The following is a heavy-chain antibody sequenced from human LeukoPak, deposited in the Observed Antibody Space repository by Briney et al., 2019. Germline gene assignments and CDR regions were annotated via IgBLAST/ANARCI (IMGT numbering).Heavy chain of an antibody. CDR1: GYSISSGYY. D-gene: IGHD6-19*01. CDR3: ARGLFASSGWFAGSPHWFDP. Sequence: PSETLSLTCIVSGYSISSGYYWGWVRQPPGKGLQWIGSLFHSGNSFYNPALKSRVTISLDTSNNQFSLQMTSVTAADTAVYFCARGLFASSGWFAGSPHWFDPWGQGTLVTVSS. CDR2: LFHSGNS. J-gene: IGHJ5*02. V-gene: IGHV4-38-2*02.